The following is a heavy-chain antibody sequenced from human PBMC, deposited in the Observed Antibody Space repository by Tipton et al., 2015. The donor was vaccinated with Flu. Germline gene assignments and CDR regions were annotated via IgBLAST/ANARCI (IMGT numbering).Heavy chain of an antibody. D-gene: IGHD1-26*01. CDR3: ARGSWEVRFDP. CDR2: INQSGRP. V-gene: IGHV4-34*01. J-gene: IGHJ5*02. Sequence: LRLSCAVSGFTFSSHWMSWIRQSPGKGLEWIGEINQSGRPNYNPSLKNRVTISVDTSKNQFSLSLTSVTAADTAMYYCARGSWEVRFDPWGQGTLVTVSS. CDR1: GFTFSSHW.